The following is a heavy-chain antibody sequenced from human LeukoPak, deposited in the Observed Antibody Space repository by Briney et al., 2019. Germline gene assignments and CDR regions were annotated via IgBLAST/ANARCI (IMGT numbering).Heavy chain of an antibody. CDR3: ARTVTTWEELDY. D-gene: IGHD4-17*01. CDR1: GGTFSSYA. V-gene: IGHV1-69*05. Sequence: SVKVSCKASGGTFSSYAISWVRQAPGQGLEWMGGIIPVFGTANYAQKFQGRVTITTDESTSTAYMELSSLRSEDTAVYYCARTVTTWEELDYWGQGTLVTVSS. J-gene: IGHJ4*02. CDR2: IIPVFGTA.